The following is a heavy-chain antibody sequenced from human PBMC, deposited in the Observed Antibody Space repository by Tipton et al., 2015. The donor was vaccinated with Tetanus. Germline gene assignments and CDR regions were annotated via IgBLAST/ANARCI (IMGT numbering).Heavy chain of an antibody. Sequence: TLSLTCTVSGGSISSSSYYWGWIRQPPGKGLEWIGSIYYSGSTYYNPSLKSRVTISVDTSKNQFSLKLSSVTAADTAVYYCAVTRVIAARTDALDIWGQGSSVTVSS. J-gene: IGHJ3*02. V-gene: IGHV4-39*01. CDR3: AVTRVIAARTDALDI. D-gene: IGHD6-6*01. CDR1: GGSISSSSYY. CDR2: IYYSGST.